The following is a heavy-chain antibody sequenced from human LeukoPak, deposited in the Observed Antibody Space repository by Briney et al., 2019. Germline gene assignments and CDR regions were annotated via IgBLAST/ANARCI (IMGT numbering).Heavy chain of an antibody. Sequence: SETLSLTCAVYGGSFSGYYWSWIRQPPGKGLEWIGEINHSGSTNYNPSLKSRVTISVDTSKNQFSLKLSSVTAADTAVYYCARNIRGMTGYNYYYYYYMDVWGEGTTVTVSS. CDR1: GGSFSGYY. D-gene: IGHD3-9*01. CDR3: ARNIRGMTGYNYYYYYYMDV. V-gene: IGHV4-34*01. CDR2: INHSGST. J-gene: IGHJ6*03.